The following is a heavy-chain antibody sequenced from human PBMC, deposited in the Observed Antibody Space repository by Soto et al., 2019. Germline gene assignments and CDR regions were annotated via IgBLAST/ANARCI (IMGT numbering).Heavy chain of an antibody. CDR1: GYTFTSYY. D-gene: IGHD3-3*01. CDR3: ARPRSGSYYYGMDV. V-gene: IGHV1-8*01. CDR2: MNPNSGNT. Sequence: QVQLVQSGAEVKKPGASVKVSCKASGYTFTSYYINWVRQATGQVLEWMGWMNPNSGNTGYAQKFQGRVTMTRNTYIITAYMELSSLRSEDTAVYYCARPRSGSYYYGMDVWGQGTAVTVYS. J-gene: IGHJ6*02.